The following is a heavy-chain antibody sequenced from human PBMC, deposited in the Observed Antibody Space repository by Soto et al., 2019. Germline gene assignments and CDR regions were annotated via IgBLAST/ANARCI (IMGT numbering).Heavy chain of an antibody. CDR1: GRSIVSRGYS. CDR2: IYHSGST. D-gene: IGHD3-22*01. J-gene: IGHJ4*02. CDR3: ARGPRYYYDSSGESGFDD. Sequence: LYLTSAVYGRSIVSRGYSWGWIREPPGKGLEWIGYIYHSGSTYYNPSLKSRVTISVDRSKNQFSLKLSSVTAADTAVYFCARGPRYYYDSSGESGFDDWGQGTMVTVSS. V-gene: IGHV4-30-2*01.